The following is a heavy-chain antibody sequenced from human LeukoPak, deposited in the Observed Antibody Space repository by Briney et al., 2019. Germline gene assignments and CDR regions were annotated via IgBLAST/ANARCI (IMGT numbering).Heavy chain of an antibody. CDR1: GFTFSSYG. D-gene: IGHD3-3*01. V-gene: IGHV3-30*02. CDR2: MRYDGSDK. Sequence: GGSLRLSCAASGFTFSSYGMHWVRQAPGKGLEWVEFMRYDGSDKSYADSVKGRFTISRDNSKNTLYLQMNSLRAEDTTVYYCAKNTYYDFWSGYPWDHYYMDVWGKGTTVTVSS. J-gene: IGHJ6*03. CDR3: AKNTYYDFWSGYPWDHYYMDV.